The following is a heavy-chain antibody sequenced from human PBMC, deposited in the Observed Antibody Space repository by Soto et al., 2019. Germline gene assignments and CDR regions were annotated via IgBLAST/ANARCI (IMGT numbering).Heavy chain of an antibody. Sequence: ASVKVSCKASGYTFTSYAMHWVRQAPGQRLEWMGWINAGNGNTKYSQKFQGRVTITRDTSASTAYMELGSLRSEDTAVYYCARTYYDSSGYYTFHYYYGMDVWGQGTTVTVSS. CDR1: GYTFTSYA. V-gene: IGHV1-3*01. J-gene: IGHJ6*02. CDR3: ARTYYDSSGYYTFHYYYGMDV. CDR2: INAGNGNT. D-gene: IGHD3-22*01.